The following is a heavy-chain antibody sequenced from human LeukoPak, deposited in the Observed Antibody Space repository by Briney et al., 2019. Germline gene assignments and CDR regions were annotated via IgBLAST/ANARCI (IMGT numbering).Heavy chain of an antibody. CDR2: ISGSGGST. D-gene: IGHD6-13*01. CDR1: GFTFSSYA. CDR3: AKGNTYSSSWSYFDY. V-gene: IGHV3-23*01. Sequence: GGSLRLSCAASGFTFSSYAMSWVRQAPGKGLEWVSAISGSGGSTYYADSVKGRFTISRDNSKNTLYLQMNSLRAEDTAVYYCAKGNTYSSSWSYFDYWGQGTLVTVSS. J-gene: IGHJ4*02.